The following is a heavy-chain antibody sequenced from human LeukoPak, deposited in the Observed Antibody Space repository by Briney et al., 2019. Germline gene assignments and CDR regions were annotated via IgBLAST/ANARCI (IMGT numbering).Heavy chain of an antibody. V-gene: IGHV3-48*03. D-gene: IGHD1-26*01. CDR1: GFTFSSYE. CDR3: ARSQWEVPFDY. CDR2: ISSTGGTL. Sequence: GGSLRLSCAASGFTFSSYEMNWVRQAPGKGLKYVSYISSTGGTLYYADSVKGRFTISRDNAKNSLYLQMNSLRAEDTAVYYCARSQWEVPFDYWGQGTLVTVSS. J-gene: IGHJ4*02.